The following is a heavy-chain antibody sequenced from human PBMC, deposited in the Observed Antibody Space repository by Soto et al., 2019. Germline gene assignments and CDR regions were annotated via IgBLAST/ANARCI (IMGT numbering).Heavy chain of an antibody. V-gene: IGHV2-5*02. CDR2: IFWDDDK. Sequence: QITLKESGPALVRPTQTLTLTCSFSGFSLTTRGVAVGWIRQPPGKALEWLALIFWDDDKWYSPSLRSRLTITEDTSKNQVVLTMTNMDPVDTATYYCAHRSRGYAYYFDQWGQGTLVTAS. CDR3: AHRSRGYAYYFDQ. J-gene: IGHJ4*02. CDR1: GFSLTTRGVA. D-gene: IGHD5-12*01.